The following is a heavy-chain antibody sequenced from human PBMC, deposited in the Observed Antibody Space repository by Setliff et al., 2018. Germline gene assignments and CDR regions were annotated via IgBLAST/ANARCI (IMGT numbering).Heavy chain of an antibody. D-gene: IGHD3-3*01. Sequence: SETLSLTCTVYGGSFSGYYWSWIRQPPGKGLEWIGEINHSGSTNNNPSLKSRVTISVDTSKNQFSLKLSSVTAADTAVYYCARTYNFWSGYFDYWGQGTLVTVSS. CDR3: ARTYNFWSGYFDY. V-gene: IGHV4-34*01. CDR1: GGSFSGYY. CDR2: INHSGST. J-gene: IGHJ4*02.